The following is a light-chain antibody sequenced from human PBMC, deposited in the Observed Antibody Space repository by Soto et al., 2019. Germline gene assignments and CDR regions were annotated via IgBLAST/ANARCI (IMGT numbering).Light chain of an antibody. CDR3: KKYNGAPFT. Sequence: DIQMTQSPSSLSASVGDRVTITCRASHDIAVYLAWYQQQPGKVPKLLIYGATTLQSGVSSRFSGRGSGTDFTLTITSLQPEDVATYYCKKYNGAPFTFGPGTTVDLK. CDR2: GAT. V-gene: IGKV1-27*01. J-gene: IGKJ3*01. CDR1: HDIAVY.